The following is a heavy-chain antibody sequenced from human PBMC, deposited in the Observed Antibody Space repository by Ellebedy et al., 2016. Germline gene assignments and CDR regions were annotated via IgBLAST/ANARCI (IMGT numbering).Heavy chain of an antibody. J-gene: IGHJ4*02. D-gene: IGHD6-6*01. Sequence: ASVKVSCXVSGYTLTELSMHWVRQAPGKGLEWMGGFDPEDGETIYAQKFQGRVTMTEDTSTDTAYMELSSLRSEDTAVYYCATDRGIAARPSGPRFDYWGQGTLVTVSS. CDR2: FDPEDGET. V-gene: IGHV1-24*01. CDR3: ATDRGIAARPSGPRFDY. CDR1: GYTLTELS.